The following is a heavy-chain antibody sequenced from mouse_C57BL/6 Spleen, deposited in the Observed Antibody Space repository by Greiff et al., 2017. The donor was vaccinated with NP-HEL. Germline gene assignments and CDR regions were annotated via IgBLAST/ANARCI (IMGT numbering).Heavy chain of an antibody. J-gene: IGHJ2*01. CDR2: ISDGGSYT. CDR3: ARDDPFDY. V-gene: IGHV5-4*01. CDR1: GFTFSSYA. Sequence: EVKLMESGGGLVQPGGSLKLSCAASGFTFSSYAMSWVRQTPEKRLEWVATISDGGSYTYYPDNVKGRFTISRDNAKNNLYLQMSHLKSEDTAMYYCARDDPFDYWGQGTTLTVSS.